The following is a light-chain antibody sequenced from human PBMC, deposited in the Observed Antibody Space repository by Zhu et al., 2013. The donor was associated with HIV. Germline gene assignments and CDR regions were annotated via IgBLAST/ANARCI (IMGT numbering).Light chain of an antibody. J-gene: IGKJ1*01. CDR2: WAS. CDR1: QSVLYSSINKNY. CDR3: QQYYSRPPT. V-gene: IGKV4-1*01. Sequence: DIVMTQSPDSLAVSLGERATINCKSSQSVLYSSINKNYLAWYQQKPGQPPKLLIFWASSRESGVPDRFSGSGSGTDFTLTISSLQAEDVAVYYCQQYYSRPPTFGQGTKVEIK.